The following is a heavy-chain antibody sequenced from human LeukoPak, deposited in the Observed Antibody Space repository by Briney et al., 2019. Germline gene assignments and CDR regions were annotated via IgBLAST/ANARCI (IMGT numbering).Heavy chain of an antibody. CDR1: GYTFTSYH. CDR3: AVVPAAMGDWFDP. J-gene: IGHJ5*02. D-gene: IGHD2-2*01. CDR2: INPSGGST. Sequence: ASVKVSCKASGYTFTSYHMHWVRQAPGQGLEWMGIINPSGGSTSYAQKFQGRVTMTRDTSTSTVYMELSSLRSEDTAVYYCAVVPAAMGDWFDPWGQGTLVTVSS. V-gene: IGHV1-46*01.